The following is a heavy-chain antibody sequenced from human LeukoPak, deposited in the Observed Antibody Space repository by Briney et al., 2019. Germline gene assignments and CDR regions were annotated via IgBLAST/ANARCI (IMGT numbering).Heavy chain of an antibody. J-gene: IGHJ3*01. CDR2: IHTSGSN. V-gene: IGHV4-4*09. D-gene: IGHD3-3*01. CDR1: GVSISPYY. CDR3: ARLSAAVHLGAFDL. Sequence: PSETLSLTCAVSGVSISPYYWAWIRQPPGKGLEWIGYIHTSGSNNQYPSLKSRVTISVDKSKNHFSLRLTSVTAADTAVYYCARLSAAVHLGAFDLWGQGTMVPSLQ.